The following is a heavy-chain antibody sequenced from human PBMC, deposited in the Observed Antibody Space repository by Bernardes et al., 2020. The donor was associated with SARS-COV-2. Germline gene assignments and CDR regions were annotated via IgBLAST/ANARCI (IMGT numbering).Heavy chain of an antibody. Sequence: SETLSLTCTVSVGSISSTNYYWGWIRQPPGKVLEWIGSFYSSGSSYYNPSLQSRVSYSVDTSKNQFSLRLSFVTATDTAVYYCPGSSCGIDCYIGGLRSWDYGMDVWGPGTTVTGSS. CDR1: VGSISSTNYY. J-gene: IGHJ6*02. CDR3: PGSSCGIDCYIGGLRSWDYGMDV. V-gene: IGHV4-39*01. D-gene: IGHD2-21*01. CDR2: FYSSGSS.